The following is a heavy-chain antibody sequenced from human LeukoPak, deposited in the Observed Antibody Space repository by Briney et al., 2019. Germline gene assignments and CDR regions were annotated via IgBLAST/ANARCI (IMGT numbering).Heavy chain of an antibody. CDR2: IRSKANSYAT. Sequence: GGSLRLSCAASGFTFSGSAMHWVRQASGKGLEWVGRIRSKANSYATAYAASVKGRFTISRDDSKNTAYLQMNSLKTEDTAVYYCTRLGWELREDYWGQGTLVTVSS. V-gene: IGHV3-73*01. CDR1: GFTFSGSA. CDR3: TRLGWELREDY. D-gene: IGHD1-26*01. J-gene: IGHJ4*02.